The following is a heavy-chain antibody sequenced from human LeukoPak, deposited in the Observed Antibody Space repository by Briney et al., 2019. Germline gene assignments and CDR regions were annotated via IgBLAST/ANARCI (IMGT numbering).Heavy chain of an antibody. CDR2: ISGGDDTT. J-gene: IGHJ4*02. Sequence: GGSLILSCAASGFTFSSYAMSWVRQAPGKGLEWVSGISGGDDTTYFADSVKGRFTISRDNSKNTLYLQMNRLRAEDTAVYYCAKDKQWLVLDYWGQGTLVTVSS. CDR3: AKDKQWLVLDY. CDR1: GFTFSSYA. V-gene: IGHV3-23*01. D-gene: IGHD6-19*01.